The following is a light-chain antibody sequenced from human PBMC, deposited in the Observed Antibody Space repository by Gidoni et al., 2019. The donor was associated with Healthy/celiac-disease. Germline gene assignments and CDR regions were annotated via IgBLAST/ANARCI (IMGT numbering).Light chain of an antibody. Sequence: QSVLTQPPSVSGAPGQRVPISCTGSSSNIGAGYDVHWYQQLPGTAPKLLIYGNGNRPSGVPDRFSGSKSGTSASLSITGLQAEDEADYYCQSYDSSLSGSEVFGGGTKLTVL. CDR1: SSNIGAGYD. V-gene: IGLV1-40*01. J-gene: IGLJ3*02. CDR2: GNG. CDR3: QSYDSSLSGSEV.